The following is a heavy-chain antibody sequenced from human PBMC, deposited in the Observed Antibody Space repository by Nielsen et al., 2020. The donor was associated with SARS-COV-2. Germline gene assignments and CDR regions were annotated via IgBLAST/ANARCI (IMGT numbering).Heavy chain of an antibody. CDR2: VSHSGSI. J-gene: IGHJ6*03. CDR3: ARGDLVVVPSPILGLGPFFYYFYLDV. D-gene: IGHD2-2*01. Sequence: SETLSLTCAVFGGSVNTHAWWSWVRQAPGKGLEWIGEVSHSGSINYNPSLKSRVTLSMDKSKRQFSLRLTSVSAADTAVYFCARGDLVVVPSPILGLGPFFYYFYLDVWGKGTTVIVSS. CDR1: GGSVNTHAW. V-gene: IGHV4-4*02.